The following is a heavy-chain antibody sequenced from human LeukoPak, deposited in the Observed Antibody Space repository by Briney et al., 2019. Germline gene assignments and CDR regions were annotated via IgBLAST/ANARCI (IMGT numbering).Heavy chain of an antibody. CDR1: GFTFTSYA. CDR3: ARGPSPVAAAAYFFDH. J-gene: IGHJ4*02. Sequence: PGRSLRLSCAASGFTFTSYAMHWVRQAPGKGLEWVAVISYDGSKKYYADSAKGRFSISRDNSENTLYVEMNSVRAEDTAVYYCARGPSPVAAAAYFFDHWGQGTLVAVSS. D-gene: IGHD6-13*01. CDR2: ISYDGSKK. V-gene: IGHV3-30*04.